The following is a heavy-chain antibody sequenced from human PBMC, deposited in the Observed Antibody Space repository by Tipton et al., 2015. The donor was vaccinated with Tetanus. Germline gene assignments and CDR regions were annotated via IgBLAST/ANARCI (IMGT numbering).Heavy chain of an antibody. Sequence: LRLSCTVSGGSVSRSSHYWTWIRQPPGKELEWVGYVYHSGSTNYHPSLKSRLTISVDTSKNQFSLNLRSVITADTAVYHCARANNDYPKKGPFDYWGQGILVTVSS. CDR2: VYHSGST. D-gene: IGHD5-12*01. J-gene: IGHJ4*02. V-gene: IGHV4-61*01. CDR1: GGSVSRSSHY. CDR3: ARANNDYPKKGPFDY.